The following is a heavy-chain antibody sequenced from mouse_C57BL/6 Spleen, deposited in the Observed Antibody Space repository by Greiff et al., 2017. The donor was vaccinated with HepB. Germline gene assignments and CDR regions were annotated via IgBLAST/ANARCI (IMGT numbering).Heavy chain of an antibody. CDR1: GYAFSSSR. V-gene: IGHV1-82*01. Sequence: VQLQQSGPELVQPGASVKISCKASGYAFSSSRMNWVKQRPGKGLEWIGRSYPGDGSTNYNGTCKGKATLTADKASSTAYMQLSSRTSEEPAVYCCVSLGEGKEGAWFAYWGKGTLVTVSA. CDR2: SYPGDGST. D-gene: IGHD1-3*01. CDR3: VSLGEGKEGAWFAY. J-gene: IGHJ3*01.